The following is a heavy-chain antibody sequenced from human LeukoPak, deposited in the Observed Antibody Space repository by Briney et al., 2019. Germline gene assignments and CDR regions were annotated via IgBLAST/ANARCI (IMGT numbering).Heavy chain of an antibody. CDR3: ARDLVYCTGGTCFPNWFDL. V-gene: IGHV1-3*01. CDR1: GYTFTSYA. CDR2: INARNDNT. Sequence: GASLKVSCKASGYTFTSYAMHWVRQAPGQSLEWMGWINARNDNTKYSQKFQGRVTITTDTSASTAYMELSSLRSEDTAVYYCARDLVYCTGGTCFPNWFDLWGQGTLVTVSS. J-gene: IGHJ5*02. D-gene: IGHD2-8*02.